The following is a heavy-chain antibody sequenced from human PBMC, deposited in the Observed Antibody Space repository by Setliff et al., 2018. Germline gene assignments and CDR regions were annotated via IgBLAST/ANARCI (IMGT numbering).Heavy chain of an antibody. V-gene: IGHV4-34*01. CDR1: GGSLSGYY. CDR2: INHSRST. CDR3: ARGGGSVLPNYYYFNYMDV. D-gene: IGHD2-15*01. J-gene: IGHJ6*03. Sequence: SETLSLTCAVYGGSLSGYYWSWIRQPPGKGLEWIGEINHSRSTNYNQSLKSRVTLSVDTSKNQFSLQLTSVTAADTAIYYCARGGGSVLPNYYYFNYMDVWGKGTTVTVSS.